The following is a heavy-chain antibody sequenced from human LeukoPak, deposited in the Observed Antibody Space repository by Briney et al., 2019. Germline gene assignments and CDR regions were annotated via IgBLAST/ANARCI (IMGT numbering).Heavy chain of an antibody. D-gene: IGHD2-2*01. CDR2: INTYNT. Sequence: GASVKVSCKASGYTFTNYGINWVRQAPGQGLEWMGWISTQAPGQGLEWMRWINTYNTNYAQKFQDRVAMTTDTSTRTAYMELRSLTSDDTAVYYCARGGSGTPGGFDYWGQGTLITVSS. CDR3: ARGGSGTPGGFDY. V-gene: IGHV1-18*01. CDR1: GYTFTNYG. J-gene: IGHJ4*02.